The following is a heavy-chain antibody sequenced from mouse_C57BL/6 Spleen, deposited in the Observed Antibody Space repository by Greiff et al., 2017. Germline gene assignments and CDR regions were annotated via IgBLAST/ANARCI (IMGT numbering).Heavy chain of an antibody. V-gene: IGHV14-2*01. CDR3: ARRPLLLYFDV. D-gene: IGHD2-1*01. CDR2: IDPEDGET. J-gene: IGHJ1*03. Sequence: VQLKESGAELVKPGASVKLSCTASGFNLKDYYMHWVKQRTEQGLEWIGRIDPEDGETKYAPKFQGKDTITADTSSNTAYLHLSSLTSEDTAVYYCARRPLLLYFDVWGTGTTGTVSS. CDR1: GFNLKDYY.